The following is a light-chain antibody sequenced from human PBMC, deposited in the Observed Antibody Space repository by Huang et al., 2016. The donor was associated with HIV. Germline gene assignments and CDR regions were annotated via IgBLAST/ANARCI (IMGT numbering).Light chain of an antibody. CDR2: AAS. J-gene: IGKJ5*01. CDR1: QGIRYN. V-gene: IGKV1-9*01. CDR3: QQLNTYPIT. Sequence: IQLTQSPSSLSASVCDKVTITCRSSQGIRYNLAWYQQKPGKAPRLMIYAASTLQSGVPSRFSGSGSGADFTLTISSLQPEDFATYYCQQLNTYPITFGQGTRLEIK.